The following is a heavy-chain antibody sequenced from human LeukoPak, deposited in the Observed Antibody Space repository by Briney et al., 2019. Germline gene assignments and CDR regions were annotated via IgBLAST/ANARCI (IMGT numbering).Heavy chain of an antibody. J-gene: IGHJ4*02. CDR1: GGSISSYY. CDR3: ARDLPYYGSVY. D-gene: IGHD3-10*01. Sequence: SETLSLTCTVSGGSISSYYWSWIRQPPGKGLEWIGYIYYSGSTNYNPSLKSRVTISVDTSKNQFSLKLRSVTAADTAVYYCARDLPYYGSVYWGQGTLVTVSS. CDR2: IYYSGST. V-gene: IGHV4-59*01.